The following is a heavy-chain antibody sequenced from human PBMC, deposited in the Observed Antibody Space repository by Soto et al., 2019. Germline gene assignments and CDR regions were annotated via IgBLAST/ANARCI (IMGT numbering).Heavy chain of an antibody. Sequence: GGSLRLSCAASGFTFSSYAMSWVRQAPGKGLEWVSGISGSGGSTYYADSVKGRCTISRDNSKNTLYLQMNSLRAEDTAVYYCAKLWFGDLSFFDYWGRGTLVTVSS. J-gene: IGHJ4*02. CDR3: AKLWFGDLSFFDY. D-gene: IGHD3-10*01. V-gene: IGHV3-23*01. CDR1: GFTFSSYA. CDR2: ISGSGGST.